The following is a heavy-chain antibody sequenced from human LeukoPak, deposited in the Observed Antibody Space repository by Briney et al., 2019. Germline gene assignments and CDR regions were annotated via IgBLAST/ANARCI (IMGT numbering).Heavy chain of an antibody. V-gene: IGHV4-59*01. D-gene: IGHD6-19*01. Sequence: PSETLSLTCTVSVGSISSYYWSWIRQPPGEGLEWIGYIYYSGSTNYNPSLKSRVTISVDTSKNQFSLKLSSVTAADTAVYYCASGIAVAGTWVGYGMDVWGQGTTVTVSS. CDR1: VGSISSYY. CDR3: ASGIAVAGTWVGYGMDV. J-gene: IGHJ6*02. CDR2: IYYSGST.